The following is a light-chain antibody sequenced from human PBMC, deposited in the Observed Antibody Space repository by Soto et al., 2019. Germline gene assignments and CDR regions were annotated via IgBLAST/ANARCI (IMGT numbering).Light chain of an antibody. CDR3: FSTVSSISPSF. J-gene: IGLJ2*01. CDR1: ALPKNN. Sequence: SYDLTQAPSVSVSPGQTARITCSGDALPKNNVFWYQQKSGQLPVLVIYDDSKRPSGIPARFSGSSSGTMATLTISGAQVEDEGDYYCFSTVSSISPSFFGGGTKLTVL. CDR2: DDS. V-gene: IGLV3-10*01.